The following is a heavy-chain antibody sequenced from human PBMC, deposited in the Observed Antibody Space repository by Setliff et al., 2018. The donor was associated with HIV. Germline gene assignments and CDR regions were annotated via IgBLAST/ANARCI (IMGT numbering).Heavy chain of an antibody. V-gene: IGHV4-4*07. Sequence: SETLSLTCTVSGGSMSPYYWSWIRQGDGIGLEWIGRIYGSGSTIYNPSLRSRVTMSVDVSKNQFSLKLSSVTAADTAVYYCARDLFGDFHDRSGYFYYYYTDVWGEGTTVTSP. J-gene: IGHJ6*03. CDR2: IYGSGST. CDR1: GGSMSPYY. CDR3: ARDLFGDFHDRSGYFYYYYTDV. D-gene: IGHD3-22*01.